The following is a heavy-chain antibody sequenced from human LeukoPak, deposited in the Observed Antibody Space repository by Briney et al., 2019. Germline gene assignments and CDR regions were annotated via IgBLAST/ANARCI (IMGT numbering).Heavy chain of an antibody. CDR1: GFTFSNYG. Sequence: HPGGSLRLSCAASGFTFSNYGMYWVRQAPGKGLEWVAVISYDGSDKYYGDSVKGRFTISRDNSKNTLYLQMISPTAGDTAVYYCAKAASAGTVFAPLDYWGQGTLVTVSS. CDR3: AKAASAGTVFAPLDY. V-gene: IGHV3-30*18. J-gene: IGHJ4*02. CDR2: ISYDGSDK. D-gene: IGHD6-13*01.